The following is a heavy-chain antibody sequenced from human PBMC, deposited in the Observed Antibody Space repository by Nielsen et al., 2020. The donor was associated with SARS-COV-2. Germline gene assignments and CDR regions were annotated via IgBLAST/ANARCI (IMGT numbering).Heavy chain of an antibody. D-gene: IGHD3-22*01. J-gene: IGHJ6*02. CDR2: IWYDGTNK. CDR1: GFTVSSNY. Sequence: GESLKISCAASGFTVSSNYMHWVRQAPGKGLEWVAFIWYDGTNKYYVDSVRGRFTISRDNSKNTLYLQMNSLRAEDTAVYYCASAASSSWKSATVWGQGTTVTVSS. V-gene: IGHV3-33*08. CDR3: ASAASSSWKSATV.